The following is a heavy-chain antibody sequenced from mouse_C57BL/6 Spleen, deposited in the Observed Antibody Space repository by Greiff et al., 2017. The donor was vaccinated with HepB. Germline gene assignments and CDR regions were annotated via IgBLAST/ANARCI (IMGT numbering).Heavy chain of an antibody. CDR2: IHPNSGST. J-gene: IGHJ4*01. Sequence: QVHVKQSGAELVKPGASVKLSCKASGYTFTSYWMHWVKQRPGQGLEWIGMIHPNSGSTNYNEKFKSKATLTVDKSSSTAYMQLSSLTSEDSAVYYCARWSYGNYEDYAMDYWGQGTSVTVSS. CDR1: GYTFTSYW. V-gene: IGHV1-64*01. CDR3: ARWSYGNYEDYAMDY. D-gene: IGHD2-1*01.